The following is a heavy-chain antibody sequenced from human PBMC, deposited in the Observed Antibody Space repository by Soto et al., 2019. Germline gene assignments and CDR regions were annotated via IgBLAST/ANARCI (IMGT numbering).Heavy chain of an antibody. V-gene: IGHV1-3*01. CDR2: INAGNGNT. CDR3: ARAPGAAIDY. CDR1: GYPFTSYA. J-gene: IGHJ4*02. Sequence: GASLKVSCKSSGYPFTSYAIHWVRQAPGQGLEWMGWINAGNGNTKFSQKFQGRVTITRDTSASTAYMELSSLRSEDTAVYYCARAPGAAIDYWGQGTLVTVSS.